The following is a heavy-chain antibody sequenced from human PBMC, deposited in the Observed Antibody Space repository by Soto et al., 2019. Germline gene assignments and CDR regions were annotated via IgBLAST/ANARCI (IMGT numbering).Heavy chain of an antibody. CDR3: VILPEATVITPTGAFDY. Sequence: QVQLVQSGAEVKKPGSSVKVSCRASGGTFSSYTISWVRQAPGQGLEWMGRIIPVLGKASYSQKFQGRVTITADKSTSIVYLEVNRLRSDDTAVYFCVILPEATVITPTGAFDYWGQGTLVTVSS. V-gene: IGHV1-69*02. CDR1: GGTFSSYT. J-gene: IGHJ4*02. CDR2: IIPVLGKA. D-gene: IGHD1-20*01.